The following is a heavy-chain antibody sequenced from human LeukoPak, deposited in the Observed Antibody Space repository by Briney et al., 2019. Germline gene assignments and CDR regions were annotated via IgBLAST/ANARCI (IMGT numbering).Heavy chain of an antibody. J-gene: IGHJ6*02. Sequence: GGSLRLSCAASGFRLSDYWMSWVSQAPGKGLEWVTNINHDGSEKYYVDSARGRLTISRDNAKHSLYLEMNSLRAEDTAVYYCARCSNAVCTLGMDVWGQGTTVTVSS. D-gene: IGHD2-8*01. V-gene: IGHV3-7*03. CDR2: INHDGSEK. CDR3: ARCSNAVCTLGMDV. CDR1: GFRLSDYW.